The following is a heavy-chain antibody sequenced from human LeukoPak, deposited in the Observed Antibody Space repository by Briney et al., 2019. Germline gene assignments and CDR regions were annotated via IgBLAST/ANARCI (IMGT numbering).Heavy chain of an antibody. J-gene: IGHJ3*01. CDR1: GFTFGTYW. D-gene: IGHD6-19*01. CDR3: ARILPGAVGDVLDL. V-gene: IGHV3-7*01. Sequence: GGSLRLSCAASGFTFGTYWMNWVRRAPGKALEWVANISQDGRFKYSVASVQGRFTISRDNAQNALYLEMNSLRAEDTAVYYCARILPGAVGDVLDLWGQGTMVTVTS. CDR2: ISQDGRFK.